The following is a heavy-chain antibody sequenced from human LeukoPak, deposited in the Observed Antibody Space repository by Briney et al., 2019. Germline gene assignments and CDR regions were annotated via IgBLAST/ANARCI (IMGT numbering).Heavy chain of an antibody. CDR1: GYTFTSYY. CDR2: INPSGGST. D-gene: IGHD2-15*01. CDR3: ARVPTYCSGGSCYSVRPYYYYMDV. Sequence: ASVKVSCKASGYTFTSYYMHWVRQAPGQGLEWMGIINPSGGSTSYAQKFQGRVTMTRDMSTSTVYMELSSLRSEDTAVYYCARVPTYCSGGSCYSVRPYYYYMDVWGKGTTVTVSS. V-gene: IGHV1-46*01. J-gene: IGHJ6*03.